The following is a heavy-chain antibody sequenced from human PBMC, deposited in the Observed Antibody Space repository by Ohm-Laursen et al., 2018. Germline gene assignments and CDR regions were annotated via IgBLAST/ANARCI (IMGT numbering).Heavy chain of an antibody. Sequence: ASVKVSCKASGYTFTSYYMHWVRQAPGKGLEWMGGFDPDNGETIYAQKFQGRVTMTEDTSTDTGYMELSSLRSEDTAMYHCVTYPLLGNMVYFDSWGRGTLVTVSS. CDR2: FDPDNGET. V-gene: IGHV1-24*01. J-gene: IGHJ4*02. CDR1: GYTFTSYY. D-gene: IGHD2-15*01. CDR3: VTYPLLGNMVYFDS.